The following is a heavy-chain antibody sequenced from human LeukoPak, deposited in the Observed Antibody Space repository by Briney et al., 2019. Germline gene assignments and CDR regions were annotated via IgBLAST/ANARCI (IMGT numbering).Heavy chain of an antibody. CDR3: AKTHCSSTSCYAIAFDY. V-gene: IGHV3-23*01. CDR2: ISGSGGST. Sequence: GGSLRLSCAASGFTFSSYGMSWVRQAPGKGLEWVSAISGSGGSTHYADSVKGRFTISRDNSKNTLYLQMNSLRAEDTAVYYCAKTHCSSTSCYAIAFDYWGQGTLVTVSS. D-gene: IGHD2-2*01. J-gene: IGHJ4*02. CDR1: GFTFSSYG.